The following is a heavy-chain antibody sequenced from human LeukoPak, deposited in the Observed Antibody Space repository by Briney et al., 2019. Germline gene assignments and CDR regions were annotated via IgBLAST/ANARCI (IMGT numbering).Heavy chain of an antibody. V-gene: IGHV4-61*08. CDR1: GGSISSGGYY. Sequence: SETLSLTCTVSGGSISSGGYYWSWIRQPPGKGLEWIGYIYYSGSTNYNPSLKSRVTISVDTSKNQFSLKLSSVTAADTAVYYCARVVLGAFDIWGQGTMVTVSS. J-gene: IGHJ3*02. CDR3: ARVVLGAFDI. CDR2: IYYSGST. D-gene: IGHD3-16*01.